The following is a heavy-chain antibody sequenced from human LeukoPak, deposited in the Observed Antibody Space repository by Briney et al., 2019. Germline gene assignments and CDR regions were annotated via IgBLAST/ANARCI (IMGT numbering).Heavy chain of an antibody. J-gene: IGHJ4*02. CDR3: AKYVGFGELSHFDY. CDR1: GFTFSSYA. Sequence: GGSLRVSCAASGFTFSSYAMSWVRQAPGKGLEWVSAISGSGGRTYYADSVKGRFTISRDNSKNTLYLQMNSLRAEDTAVYYCAKYVGFGELSHFDYWGQGTLVTVSS. CDR2: ISGSGGRT. D-gene: IGHD3-10*01. V-gene: IGHV3-23*01.